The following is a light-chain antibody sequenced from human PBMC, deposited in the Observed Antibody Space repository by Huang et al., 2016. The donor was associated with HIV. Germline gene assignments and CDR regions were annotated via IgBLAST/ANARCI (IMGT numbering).Light chain of an antibody. CDR1: QTVSSY. CDR2: DAS. Sequence: EIVLTQSPATLSLSPGERATLSCKASQTVSSYLAWFQQRPGQAPRLLIYDASNRATGIPARVSGSGSGTDFTLTISSLEPEDFAVYYCQQRSNWLFTFGGGTKVEIK. CDR3: QQRSNWLFT. V-gene: IGKV3-11*01. J-gene: IGKJ4*01.